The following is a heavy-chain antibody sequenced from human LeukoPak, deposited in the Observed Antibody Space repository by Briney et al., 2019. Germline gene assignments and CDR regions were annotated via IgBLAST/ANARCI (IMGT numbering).Heavy chain of an antibody. CDR3: ASPPSGDGGSFEY. J-gene: IGHJ4*02. CDR1: GGTFSTYA. Sequence: VASVKVSCKASGGTFSTYAISWVRQAPGQGLGWMGGIVPMFNTTNYAQKFQGRVTITADESTSTAYMELSSLRSDDTAVYYCASPPSGDGGSFEYWGQGTLVTVSS. V-gene: IGHV1-69*13. D-gene: IGHD3-10*01. CDR2: IVPMFNTT.